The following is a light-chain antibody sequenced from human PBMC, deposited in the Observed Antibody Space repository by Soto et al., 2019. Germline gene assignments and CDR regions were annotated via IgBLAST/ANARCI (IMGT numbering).Light chain of an antibody. CDR2: DAS. CDR3: QQYSTYPWT. V-gene: IGKV1-5*01. CDR1: QSVGNF. J-gene: IGKJ1*01. Sequence: EIQMTQAPSCLSSPVEDMVIIQWGASQSVGNFLNWYQQKPGNAPKVLIFDASSLESGVPSRFSGSGSATEFTLTISSLQPDDFATYYCQQYSTYPWTFGQGTKVDIK.